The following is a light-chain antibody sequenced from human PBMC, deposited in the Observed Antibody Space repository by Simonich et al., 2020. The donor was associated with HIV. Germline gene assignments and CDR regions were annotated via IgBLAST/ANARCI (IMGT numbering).Light chain of an antibody. J-gene: IGLJ3*02. V-gene: IGLV8-61*01. CDR3: VLYMGSGISM. CDR1: SGSVSTSYY. CDR2: STN. Sequence: QTVVTQEPSFSVSPGGTVTLTCGLSSGSVSTSYYPSWYQQTPGPATRTLIYSTNTRSSGVPDRFSGSILGNKAALTITGAQADDESDYYCVLYMGSGISMFGGGTKLTVL.